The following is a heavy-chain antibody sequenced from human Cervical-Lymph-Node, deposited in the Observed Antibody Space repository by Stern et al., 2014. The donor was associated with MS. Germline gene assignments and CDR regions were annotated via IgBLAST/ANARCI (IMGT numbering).Heavy chain of an antibody. J-gene: IGHJ4*02. CDR2: IDPRGVGT. V-gene: IGHV1-46*01. CDR3: ATFPICTGGRCHDY. CDR1: GYTFTTYS. Sequence: EQLVQSGAEVRKPGASVKISCKTSGYTFTTYSIHWVRQAPGHGLEWMGIIDPRGVGTTYAQKFRGRVSMTGDTSTSTVYLDLSSLTSDDTGVYFCATFPICTGGRCHDYWGQGTLVAVSS. D-gene: IGHD2-15*01.